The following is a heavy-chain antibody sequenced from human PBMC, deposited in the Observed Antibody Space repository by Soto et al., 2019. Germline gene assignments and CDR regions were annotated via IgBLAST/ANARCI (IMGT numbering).Heavy chain of an antibody. CDR2: IYHSGST. CDR3: ARAKPICGGDCLYYFDY. J-gene: IGHJ4*02. CDR1: GGSISSSNW. Sequence: SETRSLTCAVSGGSISSSNWWGFFRQPPGKGLEWIGEIYHSGSTNYNPSLKSRVTISVDKSKNQFSLKLSSVTAADTAVYYCARAKPICGGDCLYYFDYWGQGTLVTVSS. V-gene: IGHV4-4*02. D-gene: IGHD2-21*02.